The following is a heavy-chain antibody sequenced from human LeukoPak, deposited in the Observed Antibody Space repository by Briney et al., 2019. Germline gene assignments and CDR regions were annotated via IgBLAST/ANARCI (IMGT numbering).Heavy chain of an antibody. J-gene: IGHJ4*02. CDR2: IHRDGRT. CDR3: RKTDIYFNPIDY. CDR1: GVSISSSEW. Sequence: SGTLSLTCAVSGVSISSSEWWIWVRQPPGQGLEWIGEIHRDGRTRYNPSLKSRVTMSIDYSKNQFSLRVSSVTAADTAIYYCRKTDIYFNPIDYWGPGTLVTVSS. V-gene: IGHV4-4*02. D-gene: IGHD3-9*01.